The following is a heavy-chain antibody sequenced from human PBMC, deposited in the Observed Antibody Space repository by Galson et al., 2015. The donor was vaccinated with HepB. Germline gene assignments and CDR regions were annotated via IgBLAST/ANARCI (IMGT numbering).Heavy chain of an antibody. CDR3: ARLGDLSGYSSL. J-gene: IGHJ4*02. CDR2: IRSKASGHAT. CDR1: GFTFSGSA. V-gene: IGHV3-73*01. D-gene: IGHD2-15*01. Sequence: SLRLSCAASGFTFSGSAIHWVRQASGKGLEWVGRIRSKASGHATAYDASLKSRFTIPRDDSKNTAYLHMNSLKTEDTAVYYCARLGDLSGYSSLWGQGTLVTVSS.